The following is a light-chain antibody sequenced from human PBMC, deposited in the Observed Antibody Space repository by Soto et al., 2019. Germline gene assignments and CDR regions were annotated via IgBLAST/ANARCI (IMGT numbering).Light chain of an antibody. J-gene: IGKJ2*01. CDR1: QSISSW. V-gene: IGKV1-5*01. Sequence: DIQMTQSPSTLSASVGDRVTITCRASQSISSWLAWYQQKPGKAPKLLIYDASSLESGVPSRLSGSGSGTEFTLTISSLQPDDFPTYYGQQYNSYSYTFGQGTKLEIK. CDR2: DAS. CDR3: QQYNSYSYT.